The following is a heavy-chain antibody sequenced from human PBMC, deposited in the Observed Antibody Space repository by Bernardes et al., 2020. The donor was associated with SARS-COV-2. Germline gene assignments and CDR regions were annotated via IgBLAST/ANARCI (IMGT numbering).Heavy chain of an antibody. D-gene: IGHD2-21*02. V-gene: IGHV4-39*01. J-gene: IGHJ6*02. CDR2: IYSSGSS. CDR1: GGSISSSNYY. Sequence: SKTLSVTCTVSGGSISSSNYYWGWIRQPPGKGLEWIGSIYSSGSSYYNPSLQSRVRESVDTSKNQFSLRLSFVTAADTAVYYCAGSSCGIDCYIGGLRSWDYGMDVWGQGTTVTVSS. CDR3: AGSSCGIDCYIGGLRSWDYGMDV.